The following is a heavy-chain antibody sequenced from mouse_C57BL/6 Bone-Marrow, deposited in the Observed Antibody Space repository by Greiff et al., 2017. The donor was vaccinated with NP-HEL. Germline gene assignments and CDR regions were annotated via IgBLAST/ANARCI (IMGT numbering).Heavy chain of an antibody. CDR1: GFTFSDYG. Sequence: EVMLVESGGGLVKPGGSLKLSCAASGFTFSDYGMHWVRQAPEKGLEWVAYISSGSSTIYYADTVKGRFTISRDNAKNTLFLQMTSLRSEDTAMYYCARRHYYGSSYVTWFAYWGQGTLVTVSA. J-gene: IGHJ3*01. V-gene: IGHV5-17*01. CDR2: ISSGSSTI. D-gene: IGHD1-1*01. CDR3: ARRHYYGSSYVTWFAY.